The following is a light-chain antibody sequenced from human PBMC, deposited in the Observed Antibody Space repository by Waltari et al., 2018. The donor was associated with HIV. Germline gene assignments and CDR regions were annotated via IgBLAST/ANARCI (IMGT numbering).Light chain of an antibody. CDR3: AAWDDSLRGLV. CDR2: RNK. Sequence: QSVLTQPPSASGTPGQRVTISCSGSSSNIGSTYVFWYQQLPGTAPKLGIYRNKQRPSGVPDRFTGSKSGTSASLAISGLRSEDEADYYCAAWDDSLRGLVFGGGTKLTVL. CDR1: SSNIGSTY. J-gene: IGLJ3*02. V-gene: IGLV1-47*01.